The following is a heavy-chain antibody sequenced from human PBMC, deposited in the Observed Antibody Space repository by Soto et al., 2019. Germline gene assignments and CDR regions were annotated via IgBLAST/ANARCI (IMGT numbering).Heavy chain of an antibody. CDR2: IIPIFGTA. CDR3: AGDYGRYCSGGSCSKADY. J-gene: IGHJ4*02. D-gene: IGHD2-15*01. V-gene: IGHV1-69*13. Sequence: SVKVSCKASGGTFSSYAISWVRQAPGQGLEWMGGIIPIFGTANYAQKFQGRVTITADESTSTAYMELSSLRSEDTAVYYCAGDYGRYCSGGSCSKADYWGQGTLVTVSS. CDR1: GGTFSSYA.